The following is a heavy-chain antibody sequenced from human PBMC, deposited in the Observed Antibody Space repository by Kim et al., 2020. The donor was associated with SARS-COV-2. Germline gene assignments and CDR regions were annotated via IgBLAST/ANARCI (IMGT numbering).Heavy chain of an antibody. CDR2: ISAYNGNT. CDR1: GYTFTSYG. D-gene: IGHD6-19*01. V-gene: IGHV1-18*04. CDR3: ARSDPNLPIAVAGYYYYGMDV. J-gene: IGHJ6*02. Sequence: ASVKVSCKASGYTFTSYGISWVRQAPGQGLEWMGWISAYNGNTNYAQKLQGRVTMTTDTSTSTAYMELRSLRSDDTAVYYCARSDPNLPIAVAGYYYYGMDVWGQGTTVTVSS.